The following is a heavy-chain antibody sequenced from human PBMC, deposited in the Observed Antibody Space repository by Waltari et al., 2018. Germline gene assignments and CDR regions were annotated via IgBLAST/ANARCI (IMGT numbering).Heavy chain of an antibody. V-gene: IGHV1-69*05. CDR3: AREIVVQGVYYFDY. CDR2: IIPIFGTA. D-gene: IGHD3-10*01. Sequence: QVQLVQSGAEVKKPGSSVKVSFKASGGTFSSYALSWVRQAPGQGLEWMGGIIPIFGTANYAQKFQGRVTITTDESTSTAYMELSSLRSEDTAVYYCAREIVVQGVYYFDYWGQGTLVTVSS. CDR1: GGTFSSYA. J-gene: IGHJ4*02.